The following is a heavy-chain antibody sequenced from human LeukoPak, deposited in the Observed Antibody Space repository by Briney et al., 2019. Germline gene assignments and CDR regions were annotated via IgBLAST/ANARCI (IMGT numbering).Heavy chain of an antibody. Sequence: GESLKISCKGSGSLFTSYWIGWVRQMPGKGLEWMGIIYPDDSDTRYSPSFQGQVTISADKSISTAYLQWNSLKASDTAMYYCARHSAAMGWFDPWGQGTLVTVSS. CDR2: IYPDDSDT. CDR1: GSLFTSYW. D-gene: IGHD5-18*01. V-gene: IGHV5-51*01. J-gene: IGHJ5*02. CDR3: ARHSAAMGWFDP.